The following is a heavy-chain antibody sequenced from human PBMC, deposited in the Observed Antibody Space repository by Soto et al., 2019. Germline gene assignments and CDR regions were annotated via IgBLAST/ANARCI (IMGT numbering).Heavy chain of an antibody. J-gene: IGHJ4*02. D-gene: IGHD2-2*01. CDR2: LAYHGRNE. Sequence: QVHLVESGGGVVQPGRSLRLSCAASGFTFNSYGMYWIRQAPGKGLEWVAGLAYHGRNEYYAHSVKGRFTTSRDNSNSTLFLQMNSLRPEDPAVYYCAKSYWPSINAVLTSAIDHWGRGTLVTVPS. CDR1: GFTFNSYG. CDR3: AKSYWPSINAVLTSAIDH. V-gene: IGHV3-30*18.